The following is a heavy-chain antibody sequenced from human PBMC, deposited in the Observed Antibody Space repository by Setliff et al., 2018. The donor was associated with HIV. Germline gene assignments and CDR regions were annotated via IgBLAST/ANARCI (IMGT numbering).Heavy chain of an antibody. CDR3: ARQPLYNDYDWRSYYLDY. CDR2: MYHTGST. D-gene: IGHD5-12*01. CDR1: GYSISSGCY. V-gene: IGHV4-38-2*01. Sequence: ASETLSLTCAVSGYSISSGCYWGWIRQPPGKGLEWIGSMYHTGSTYYSPSLNSRFTISVDTSKNQFSLKLRSVTAADTAVYYCARQPLYNDYDWRSYYLDYWGQGSRVTVS. J-gene: IGHJ4*02.